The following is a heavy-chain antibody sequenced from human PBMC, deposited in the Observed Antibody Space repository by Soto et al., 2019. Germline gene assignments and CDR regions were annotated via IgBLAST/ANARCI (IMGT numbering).Heavy chain of an antibody. V-gene: IGHV3-23*01. CDR1: GFTFSRYA. Sequence: GGSLRLSCAASGFTFSRYAMSWVHQAPGKGLEWVSAISGSGGSTYYADSVKGRFTISRDNSKNTLYLQMNSLRAEDTAVYYCAKDLAATFSFGYFDYWGQGTLVTVSS. J-gene: IGHJ4*02. D-gene: IGHD6-25*01. CDR2: ISGSGGST. CDR3: AKDLAATFSFGYFDY.